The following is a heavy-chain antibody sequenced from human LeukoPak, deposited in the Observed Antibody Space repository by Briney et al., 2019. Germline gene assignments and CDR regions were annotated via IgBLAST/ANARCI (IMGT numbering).Heavy chain of an antibody. CDR1: GGSISNNY. CDR2: IYSTGST. J-gene: IGHJ4*02. D-gene: IGHD3-22*01. Sequence: SETLSLTCTVSGGSISNNYWSWIRQPPGKALEWIGYIYSTGSTNYNSSLRSRVSLSVDTSKNQFSLKLSSVAAADAAVYYCARGFYDASGYSTPFDYWGQGTLVTVSS. CDR3: ARGFYDASGYSTPFDY. V-gene: IGHV4-59*01.